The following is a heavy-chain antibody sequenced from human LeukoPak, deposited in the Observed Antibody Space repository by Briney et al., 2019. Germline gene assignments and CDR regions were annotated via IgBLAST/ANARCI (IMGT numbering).Heavy chain of an antibody. CDR3: ARDSYGSGSYYPQGYYYYMDV. Sequence: PSETLSLTCTVSGGSISSYYWSWIRQLPGKGLEWIGYIYTSGSTNYNPSLKSRVTISVDKSKNQFSLKLSSVTAADTAVYYCARDSYGSGSYYPQGYYYYMDVWGKGTTVTVSS. V-gene: IGHV4-4*08. D-gene: IGHD3-10*01. CDR1: GGSISSYY. CDR2: IYTSGST. J-gene: IGHJ6*03.